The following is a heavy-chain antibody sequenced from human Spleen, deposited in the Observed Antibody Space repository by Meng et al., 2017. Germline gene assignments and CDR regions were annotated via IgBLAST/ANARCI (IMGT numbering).Heavy chain of an antibody. J-gene: IGHJ4*02. CDR2: TYYRSKWYS. Sequence: QVHLQLSGPGVVKRSQTLSLTCAISGDSVSTTSATWNWIRQSPSRGLEWLGRTYYRSKWYSGYSLSVKSRMTVNPDASNIQFSPKLHAVTPEDTAVYFCAREASTVPRAAFDYGGQGILVTVSS. V-gene: IGHV6-1*01. CDR3: AREASTVPRAAFDY. D-gene: IGHD4-11*01. CDR1: GDSVSTTSAT.